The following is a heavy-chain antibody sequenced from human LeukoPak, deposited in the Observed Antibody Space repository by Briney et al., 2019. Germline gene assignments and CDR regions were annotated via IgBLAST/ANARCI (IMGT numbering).Heavy chain of an antibody. V-gene: IGHV4-30-2*01. CDR1: GGSISSGLYS. D-gene: IGHD2-2*01. Sequence: KTSETLSLTCDVSGGSISSGLYSWSWIRQPLGKGLEWIGYIYHTGSTYYNPSLKSRVTISVDTSKNQFSLRLSSVTAADTAVYYCARLQYCSGTSCYWFDPWGQGTLVTVSS. J-gene: IGHJ5*02. CDR3: ARLQYCSGTSCYWFDP. CDR2: IYHTGST.